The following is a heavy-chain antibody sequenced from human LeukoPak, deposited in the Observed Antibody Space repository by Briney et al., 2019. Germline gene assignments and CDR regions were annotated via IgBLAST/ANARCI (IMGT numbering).Heavy chain of an antibody. Sequence: SETLSLTCTVSGASIIGQYWGWIRQPPGKGLEWIGYVFHNGGGADYNPSLKNRVTISVDTSKNQFSLSLNSVIPSDTAIYYCARGHHDYAYWGQGALFTVSS. J-gene: IGHJ4*02. V-gene: IGHV4-59*11. CDR3: ARGHHDYAY. D-gene: IGHD5-12*01. CDR2: VFHNGGGA. CDR1: GASIIGQY.